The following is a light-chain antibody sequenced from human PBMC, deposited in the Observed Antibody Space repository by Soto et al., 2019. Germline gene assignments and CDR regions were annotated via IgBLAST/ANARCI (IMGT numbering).Light chain of an antibody. CDR3: QQYANFPPS. Sequence: DIQLTQSPSSLSASVGDSVTITCQASQDVSYFLNWFQVKSGEAPKLLIYDASNFETGFTSRFSGSGPGTHLSFTISTLQPEDIATYYCQQYANFPPSFGGGTKVEIK. CDR1: QDVSYF. CDR2: DAS. V-gene: IGKV1-33*01. J-gene: IGKJ4*01.